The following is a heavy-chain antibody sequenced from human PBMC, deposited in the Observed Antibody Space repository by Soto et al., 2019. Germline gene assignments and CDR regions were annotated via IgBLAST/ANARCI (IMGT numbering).Heavy chain of an antibody. J-gene: IGHJ4*02. V-gene: IGHV3-53*01. D-gene: IGHD3-3*01. CDR2: IYSGGST. CDR1: GFTVSSNY. Sequence: GSLRLSCAASGFTVSSNYMSWVRQAPGKGLEWVSVIYSGGSTYYADSVKGRFTISRDNSKNTLYLQMNSLRAEDTAVYYCARDSFFWSGYFYDYWGQGTLVTVSS. CDR3: ARDSFFWSGYFYDY.